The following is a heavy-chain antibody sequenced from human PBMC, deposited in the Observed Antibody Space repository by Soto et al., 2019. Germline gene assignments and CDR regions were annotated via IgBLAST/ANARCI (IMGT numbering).Heavy chain of an antibody. J-gene: IGHJ4*02. Sequence: PGGSQRLSCAATGFIATNYAMSWVRQAPGKGLEWVSGFSGSGGATFYADSVKGRFTLSRDSSRNTIYLQMDRLRAEDTAVYYCAKAGGDYWGQGTVVTVSS. CDR2: FSGSGGAT. V-gene: IGHV3-23*01. CDR3: AKAGGDY. D-gene: IGHD3-10*01. CDR1: GFIATNYA.